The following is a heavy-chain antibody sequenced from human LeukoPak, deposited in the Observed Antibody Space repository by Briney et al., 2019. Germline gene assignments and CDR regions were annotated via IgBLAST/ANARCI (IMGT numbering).Heavy chain of an antibody. CDR1: GGSFSGYY. CDR3: ARGLSTTVVTLTWFDP. V-gene: IGHV4-34*01. Sequence: SETLSLTCAVYGGSFSGYYWNWIRQPPGKGLEWIGEINHSGSTNYNPSLKSRVTISVDTSKNQFSLKLSSVTAVDTAVCYCARGLSTTVVTLTWFDPWGQGTLVTVSS. CDR2: INHSGST. J-gene: IGHJ5*02. D-gene: IGHD4-23*01.